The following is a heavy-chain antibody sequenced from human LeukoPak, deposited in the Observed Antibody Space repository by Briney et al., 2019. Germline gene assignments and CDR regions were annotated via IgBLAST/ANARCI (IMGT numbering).Heavy chain of an antibody. Sequence: GGSLRLSCAASGFTFSHYSIHWVRQAPGEGLEWMAVISHDGSKKYYADSVKGRFSMSRDNSNNTLYLHMNSLRVEDTAVYYCAKAGDFYGPGDWGQGTLVTVSS. CDR2: ISHDGSKK. D-gene: IGHD2/OR15-2a*01. V-gene: IGHV3-30*18. CDR3: AKAGDFYGPGD. CDR1: GFTFSHYS. J-gene: IGHJ4*02.